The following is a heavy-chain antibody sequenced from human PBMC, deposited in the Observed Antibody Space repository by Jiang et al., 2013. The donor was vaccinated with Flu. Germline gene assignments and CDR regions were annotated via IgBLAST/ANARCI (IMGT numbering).Heavy chain of an antibody. CDR1: GFTFSSYG. J-gene: IGHJ1*01. D-gene: IGHD2-21*02. Sequence: VQLVESGGGVVQPGRSLRLSCAASGFTFSSYGMHWVRQAPGKGLEWVAVIWYDGSNKYYADSVKGRFTISRDNSKNTLYLQMNSLRAEDTAVYYCARDFHSEAYCGGDCPFQHWGQGTLVTVSS. V-gene: IGHV3-33*01. CDR3: ARDFHSEAYCGGDCPFQH. CDR2: IWYDGSNK.